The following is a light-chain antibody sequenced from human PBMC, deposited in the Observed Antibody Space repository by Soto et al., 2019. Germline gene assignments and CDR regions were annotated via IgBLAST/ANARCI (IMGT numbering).Light chain of an antibody. CDR3: QQRHNWPIT. CDR1: QTIRGL. CDR2: DTS. V-gene: IGKV3-11*01. J-gene: IGKJ5*01. Sequence: EIVLTQSPATLSMSPGERATLSCRTSQTIRGLLNWYQQRPGQAPRLLIYDTSNRATDIPARFSGSGSGTDFILTISSLDPEDFGVYFCQQRHNWPITFGQGTRLEIK.